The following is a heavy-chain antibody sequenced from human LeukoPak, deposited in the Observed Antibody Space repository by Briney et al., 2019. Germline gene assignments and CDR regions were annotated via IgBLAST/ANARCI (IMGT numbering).Heavy chain of an antibody. J-gene: IGHJ5*02. V-gene: IGHV4-31*03. CDR2: RYYSGST. CDR3: ARGSAGGLYRFDH. CDR1: GGSISSGDSY. Sequence: PSETLSLTCTVSGGSISSGDSYWSWHPQHPGQGLEWIAFRYYSGSTYYKPSLKSRFTISVDTSKNQFSLRLTSLTAADTAVYFCARGSAGGLYRFDHWGQGTLVTVSS. D-gene: IGHD2-2*02.